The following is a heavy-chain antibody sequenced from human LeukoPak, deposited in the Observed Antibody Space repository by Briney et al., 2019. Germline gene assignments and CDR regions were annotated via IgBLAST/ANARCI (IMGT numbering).Heavy chain of an antibody. V-gene: IGHV3-48*03. Sequence: GGSQRLSCAASGFTFNNNEMNWVRQAPGKGLEWVSYISSSGKTIYYADSTKGRFTVFRDNAKNSLYLQMNSLRAEDTAVYYCATTSIAAAVPGCFDYWGQGTLVTVFS. J-gene: IGHJ4*02. D-gene: IGHD6-13*01. CDR3: ATTSIAAAVPGCFDY. CDR2: ISSSGKTI. CDR1: GFTFNNNE.